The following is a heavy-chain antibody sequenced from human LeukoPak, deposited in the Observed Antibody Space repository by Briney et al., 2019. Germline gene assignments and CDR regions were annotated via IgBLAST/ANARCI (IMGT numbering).Heavy chain of an antibody. V-gene: IGHV4-59*01. CDR3: ARLIPEANWFDP. CDR1: GGSISSYY. CDR2: IYYSGST. J-gene: IGHJ5*02. Sequence: SETLSLTCTVSGGSISSYYWSWIRQPPGKGLEWIGYIYYSGSTNYNPSLKSRVTISVGTSKNQFSLKLSSVTAADTAVYYCARLIPEANWFDPWGQGTLVTVSS.